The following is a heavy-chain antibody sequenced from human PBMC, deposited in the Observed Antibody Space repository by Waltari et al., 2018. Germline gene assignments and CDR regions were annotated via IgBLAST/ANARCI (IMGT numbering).Heavy chain of an antibody. CDR1: GAAFSTYA. D-gene: IGHD1-7*01. J-gene: IGHJ5*02. CDR3: ATFGGNSNWFDP. Sequence: QVQLVQSGAEVKNHGSTLKVPCKTSGAAFSTYAISWVRQAPGQGLEWMGIIPISGTADYSQKFQGRITITADESTSTAYMELSGLKSDDTAVYYCATFGGNSNWFDPWGQGTLVTVSS. V-gene: IGHV1-69*01. CDR2: IIPISGTA.